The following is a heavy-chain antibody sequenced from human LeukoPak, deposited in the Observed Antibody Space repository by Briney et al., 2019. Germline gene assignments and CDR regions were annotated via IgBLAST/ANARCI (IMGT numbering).Heavy chain of an antibody. Sequence: SQTLSLTCAISGDSVSSNSAAWNWIRQSPSRGLEWLGRTYYRSKWYNDYAVSVKSRITINPDTSKNQFSLKLSSVTAADTAVYYCRSRDDYGYWYFDLWGRGTLVTVSS. CDR3: RSRDDYGYWYFDL. D-gene: IGHD4-17*01. CDR1: GDSVSSNSAA. V-gene: IGHV6-1*01. J-gene: IGHJ2*01. CDR2: TYYRSKWYN.